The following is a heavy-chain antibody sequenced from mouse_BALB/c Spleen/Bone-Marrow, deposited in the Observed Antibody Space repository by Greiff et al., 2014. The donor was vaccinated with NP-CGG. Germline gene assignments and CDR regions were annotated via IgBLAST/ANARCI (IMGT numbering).Heavy chain of an antibody. CDR3: VGWDYGKY. J-gene: IGHJ2*01. CDR1: GYTFPSYW. CDR2: INSSNGYT. D-gene: IGHD2-1*01. Sequence: VQLQQSGAELAKPGASVKMSCKASGYTFPSYWMHWVKQRPGQGLEWIGYINSSNGYTDYNQKFKVKATLTADKSSRTAYMEMSNLTSEYSAFYCCVGWDYGKYWGQGTTLTVSS. V-gene: IGHV1-7*01.